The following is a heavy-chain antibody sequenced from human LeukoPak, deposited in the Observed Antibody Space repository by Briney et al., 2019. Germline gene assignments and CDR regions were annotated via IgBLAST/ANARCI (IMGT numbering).Heavy chain of an antibody. CDR3: ARDLTSTTVRTPMDV. Sequence: PGGSLRLSCAASGFTFSSYWMTWVRQAPGKGLEWVSNIKQDGSEKYYVDSVKGRFTISRDNAKNSLYLQMNSLRAEDTAVYYCARDLTSTTVRTPMDVWGQGTTVTVSS. CDR1: GFTFSSYW. V-gene: IGHV3-7*01. J-gene: IGHJ6*02. D-gene: IGHD1-1*01. CDR2: IKQDGSEK.